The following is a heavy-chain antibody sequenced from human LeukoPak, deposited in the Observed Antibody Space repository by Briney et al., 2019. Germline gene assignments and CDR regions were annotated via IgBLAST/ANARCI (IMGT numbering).Heavy chain of an antibody. CDR1: GFTFSSYG. J-gene: IGHJ4*02. D-gene: IGHD3-22*01. V-gene: IGHV3-30*18. CDR2: ISYDGSNK. Sequence: GGFLRLSCAASGFTFSSYGMHWVRQAPGKGLEWVAVISYDGSNKYYADSVKGRFTISRDNSKNTLYLQMNSLRAEDTAVYYCAKDKFPRYYYDSSGLDYWGQGTLVTVSS. CDR3: AKDKFPRYYYDSSGLDY.